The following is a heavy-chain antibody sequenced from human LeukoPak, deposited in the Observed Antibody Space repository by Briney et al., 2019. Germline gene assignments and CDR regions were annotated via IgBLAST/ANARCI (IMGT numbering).Heavy chain of an antibody. CDR2: IISSGSTI. CDR3: ARDYHMTSGFFDY. V-gene: IGHV3-11*04. J-gene: IGHJ4*02. Sequence: GGSLRLSCAASGFTFSDYYMSWVRQAAGKGLEWVSYIISSGSTIYYADSVKGRFTISRDNAKNSLYLQMNSLRAEDTAVYYCARDYHMTSGFFDYWGQGTLVTVSS. D-gene: IGHD2-2*01. CDR1: GFTFSDYY.